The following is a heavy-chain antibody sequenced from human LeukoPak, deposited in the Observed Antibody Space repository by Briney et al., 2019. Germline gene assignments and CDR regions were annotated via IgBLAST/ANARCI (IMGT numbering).Heavy chain of an antibody. CDR2: INPNSGGT. CDR1: GYTFTGYY. Sequence: ASVKVSCKASGYTFTGYYIHWVRQAPGQGLEWMGWINPNSGGTNYAQKFQGRVTMTRDTSISTAYMELSRLRSDDTAVYYCARFPNMGGSGSYHFGDYWGQGTLVTVSS. J-gene: IGHJ4*02. D-gene: IGHD3-10*01. CDR3: ARFPNMGGSGSYHFGDY. V-gene: IGHV1-2*02.